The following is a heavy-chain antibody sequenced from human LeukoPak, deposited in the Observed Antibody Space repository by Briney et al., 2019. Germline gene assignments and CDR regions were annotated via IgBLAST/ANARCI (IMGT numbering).Heavy chain of an antibody. V-gene: IGHV4-34*01. CDR2: INHSGST. D-gene: IGHD6-13*01. CDR3: ARDKYSSSWYEDFDY. Sequence: SETLSLTCAVYGGSFSGYYWSWIRQPPGKGLEWIGEINHSGSTNYNPSLKSRVTISVDTSKNQFSLKLSSVTAADTAVYYCARDKYSSSWYEDFDYWGQGTLVTVSS. J-gene: IGHJ4*02. CDR1: GGSFSGYY.